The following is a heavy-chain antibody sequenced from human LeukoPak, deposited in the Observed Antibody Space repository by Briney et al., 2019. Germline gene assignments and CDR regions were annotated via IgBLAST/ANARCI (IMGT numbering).Heavy chain of an antibody. CDR1: GYSISTGYY. Sequence: SETLSLTCTVSGYSISTGYYWGWIRQPPGKGLEWIGNVYHSGSTYYNPSLRSRVTIPVDTSKNQFSLKLSSVTAADTAVYYCARGGVVPAAIANWFDPWGQGTLVTVSS. CDR2: VYHSGST. J-gene: IGHJ5*02. CDR3: ARGGVVPAAIANWFDP. V-gene: IGHV4-38-2*02. D-gene: IGHD2-2*01.